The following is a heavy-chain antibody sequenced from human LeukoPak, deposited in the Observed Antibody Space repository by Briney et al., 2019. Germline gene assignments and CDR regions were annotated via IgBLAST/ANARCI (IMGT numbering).Heavy chain of an antibody. Sequence: PSGTLSLTCAVSGGSISSSNWWSWVRQPPGKGLEWIGEIYHSGSTNYNPSLKSRVTISVDKSKNQFSLKLSSVTAADTAVYYCARDGVGIVGATPAFDIWGQGTMVTVSS. CDR3: ARDGVGIVGATPAFDI. J-gene: IGHJ3*02. CDR2: IYHSGST. D-gene: IGHD1-26*01. CDR1: GGSISSSNW. V-gene: IGHV4-4*02.